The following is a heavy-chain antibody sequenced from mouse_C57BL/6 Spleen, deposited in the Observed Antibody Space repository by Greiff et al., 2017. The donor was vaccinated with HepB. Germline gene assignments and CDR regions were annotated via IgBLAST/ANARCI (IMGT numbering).Heavy chain of an antibody. CDR3: ASSFTVVAIDY. V-gene: IGHV14-2*01. D-gene: IGHD1-1*01. CDR1: GFNIKDYY. Sequence: EVMLVESGAELVKPGASVKLSCTASGFNIKDYYMHWVKQRTEQGLEWIGRIDPEDGETKYAPKFQGKATITADTSSNTAYLQLSSLTSEDTAVYYCASSFTVVAIDYWGQGTTLTVSS. CDR2: IDPEDGET. J-gene: IGHJ2*01.